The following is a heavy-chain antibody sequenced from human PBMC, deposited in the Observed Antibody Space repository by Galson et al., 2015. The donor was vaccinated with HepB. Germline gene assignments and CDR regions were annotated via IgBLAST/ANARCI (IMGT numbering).Heavy chain of an antibody. Sequence: SVKVSCKASGYTFTSYAMHWVRQAPGQRLEWMGWINAGNGNTKYAQKFQGRVTITRDTSASTAYMELSSLRSEDTAVYYCASGGRIAAITDYGVQGTLVTAS. V-gene: IGHV1-3*01. J-gene: IGHJ4*02. D-gene: IGHD6-25*01. CDR3: ASGGRIAAITDY. CDR1: GYTFTSYA. CDR2: INAGNGNT.